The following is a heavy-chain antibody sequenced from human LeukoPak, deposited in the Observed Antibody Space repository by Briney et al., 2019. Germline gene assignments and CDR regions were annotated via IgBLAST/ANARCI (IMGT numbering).Heavy chain of an antibody. V-gene: IGHV1-46*01. J-gene: IGHJ4*02. D-gene: IGHD4-23*01. Sequence: ASVKVSCKASGYTFTSYYMHWVRQAPGQGLEWMGIINPSGGSTSCAQKFQGRVTMTRDTSTSTVYMELSSLRSEDTAVYYCAVELPGGNSAGADFDYWGQGTLVTVSS. CDR2: INPSGGST. CDR3: AVELPGGNSAGADFDY. CDR1: GYTFTSYY.